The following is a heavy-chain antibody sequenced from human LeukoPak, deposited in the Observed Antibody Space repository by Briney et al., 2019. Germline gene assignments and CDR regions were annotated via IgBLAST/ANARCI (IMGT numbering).Heavy chain of an antibody. CDR1: GGTFIIYA. CDR2: IIPIFGTA. D-gene: IGHD3-10*01. Sequence: SVTVSFKASGGTFIIYAISWVRQAPGQGLEWMGGIIPIFGTANYAQKFQGRVTITADESTSTAYMELSSLRSEDTAVYYCARADYGSGSYNFDYWGQGTLVTVSS. J-gene: IGHJ4*02. CDR3: ARADYGSGSYNFDY. V-gene: IGHV1-69*01.